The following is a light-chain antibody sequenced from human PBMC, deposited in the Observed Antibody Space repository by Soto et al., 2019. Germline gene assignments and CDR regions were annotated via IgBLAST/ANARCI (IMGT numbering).Light chain of an antibody. CDR3: QQYNSYSPIT. J-gene: IGKJ4*01. CDR1: QGISSA. V-gene: IGKV1-13*02. Sequence: AIQLTQSPSSLSASVGDRVTITCRASQGISSALAWYQQKPGKAPKLLIYDASSLESGVPSRFTGSGSGTDFTLTISSLQPDDFATYYCQQYNSYSPITFGGGTKVDI. CDR2: DAS.